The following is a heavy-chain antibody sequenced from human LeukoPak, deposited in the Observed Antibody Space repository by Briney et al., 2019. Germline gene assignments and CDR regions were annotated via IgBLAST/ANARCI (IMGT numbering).Heavy chain of an antibody. CDR2: INHSGST. Sequence: SETLSLTCAVYGGSFSGYYWSWIRQPPGKGLEWIGEINHSGSTNYNPSLKSRVTISGDTSKNQFSLKLSSVTAADTAVYYCARGDYGGNTLDYWGQGTLVTVSS. CDR3: ARGDYGGNTLDY. D-gene: IGHD4-17*01. CDR1: GGSFSGYY. V-gene: IGHV4-34*01. J-gene: IGHJ4*02.